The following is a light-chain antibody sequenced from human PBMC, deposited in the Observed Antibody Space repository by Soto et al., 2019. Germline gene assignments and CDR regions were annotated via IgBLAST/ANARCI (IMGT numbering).Light chain of an antibody. Sequence: IVLTQSPGTLSLSPGQTPTLSCRASQSVSSSFLAWYQQKRGKTPRLLIYGASSRDNGIPDRFSGSGSGTDLTLTLSRVEPDDFAVYSCQHFRAFGKGKRVEIK. CDR2: GAS. V-gene: IGKV3-20*01. CDR1: QSVSSSF. J-gene: IGKJ5*01. CDR3: QHFRA.